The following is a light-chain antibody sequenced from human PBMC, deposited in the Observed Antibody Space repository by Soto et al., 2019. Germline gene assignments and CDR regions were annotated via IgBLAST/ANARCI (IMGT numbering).Light chain of an antibody. CDR3: QTWGTGVHLV. CDR1: SGHTTYA. V-gene: IGLV4-69*02. J-gene: IGLJ3*02. CDR2: VNIDGSH. Sequence: QPVLTQSPSTSASLGASVKLTCTLTSGHTTYAITWHQQQPEKGPRYLMRVNIDGSHSKGDGIPDRVSGSSSGAERYLTYSNLQSEDEADYYCQTWGTGVHLVFGEGTKLTVL.